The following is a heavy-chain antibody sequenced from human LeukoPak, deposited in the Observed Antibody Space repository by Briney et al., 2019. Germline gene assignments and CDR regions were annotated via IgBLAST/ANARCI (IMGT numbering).Heavy chain of an antibody. CDR1: VYTFTDYH. J-gene: IGHJ4*02. CDR3: VRSGYNWGFDY. Sequence: ASVKVSCKASVYTFTDYHMHWVRQAPGQGLEWMGWISPNSGGTGFAQKFQGRVTMTRDTSISTAYLELSRLRSDDTAVYYCVRSGYNWGFDYWGQGTLVTVSS. D-gene: IGHD1-1*01. CDR2: ISPNSGGT. V-gene: IGHV1-2*02.